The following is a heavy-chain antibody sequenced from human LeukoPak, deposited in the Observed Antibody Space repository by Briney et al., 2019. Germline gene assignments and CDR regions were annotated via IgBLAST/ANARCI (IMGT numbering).Heavy chain of an antibody. V-gene: IGHV4-34*01. CDR2: INHSGST. CDR3: ARGHGSSSSEGPADY. J-gene: IGHJ4*02. CDR1: GGSFSGYY. D-gene: IGHD6-6*01. Sequence: SETLSLTCAAYGGSFSGYYWSWIRQPPGKGLEWIGEINHSGSTNCNPSLKSRVTISVDTSKNQFSLKLSSVTAADTAVYYCARGHGSSSSEGPADYWGQGTLVTVSS.